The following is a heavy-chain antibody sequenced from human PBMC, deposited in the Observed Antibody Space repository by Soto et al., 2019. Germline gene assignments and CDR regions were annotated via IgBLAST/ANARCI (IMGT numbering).Heavy chain of an antibody. J-gene: IGHJ6*02. Sequence: SETLSLTCTVSGGSISSYYWSWIRQPPGKGLEWIGYIYYSGSTNYNPSLKSRVTISVDTSKNHVSLKLSSVTAADTAVYYCARDIGYCSGGICYGGSGPQRKPTKYYYYYYGMDVWGQGTXVTVSS. V-gene: IGHV4-59*01. CDR2: IYYSGST. CDR1: GGSISSYY. D-gene: IGHD2-15*01. CDR3: ARDIGYCSGGICYGGSGPQRKPTKYYYYYYGMDV.